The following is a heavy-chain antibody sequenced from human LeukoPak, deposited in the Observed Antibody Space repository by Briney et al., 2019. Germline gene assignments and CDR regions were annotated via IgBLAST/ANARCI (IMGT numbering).Heavy chain of an antibody. J-gene: IGHJ4*02. V-gene: IGHV3-48*03. CDR2: ISTSGSTI. CDR3: ARLHTGFDY. CDR1: GFTFSTYE. D-gene: IGHD5-24*01. Sequence: GGSLRLSCAASGFTFSTYEMNWVRQAPGKGLEWVSYISTSGSTIYYADSVKGRFTISRDNAKNSLYLQMNSLRAEDTAVYYCARLHTGFDYWGQGTLVTVSS.